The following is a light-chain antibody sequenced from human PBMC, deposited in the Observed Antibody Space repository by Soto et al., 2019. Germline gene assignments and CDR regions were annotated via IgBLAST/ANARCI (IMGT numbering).Light chain of an antibody. Sequence: DIQMTQSPSSLSASVGDRVTITCRASEDISNYLAWYQQKPGKVPKLLIYGASTLQSGVPSRFSGGESGTDLPLSSSSRETEDVATYNFQNYTRAPVTFGQGTKVQSK. CDR2: GAS. CDR1: EDISNY. V-gene: IGKV1-27*01. J-gene: IGKJ1*01. CDR3: QNYTRAPVT.